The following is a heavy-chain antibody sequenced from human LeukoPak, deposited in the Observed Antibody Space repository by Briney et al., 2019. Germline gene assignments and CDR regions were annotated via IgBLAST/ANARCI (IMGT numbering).Heavy chain of an antibody. J-gene: IGHJ6*03. Sequence: PGGSLRLSCAASGFTFTRHGMHWVRQTPGKGLEWVAFTRYDGSDKYYADSVKGRFIISRDNAKNTLYLQMNSLRAEDTAVYYCARVWYYDSSGYPEDYYYYYYMDVWGKGTTVTVSS. CDR1: GFTFTRHG. CDR2: TRYDGSDK. V-gene: IGHV3-30*02. CDR3: ARVWYYDSSGYPEDYYYYYYMDV. D-gene: IGHD3-22*01.